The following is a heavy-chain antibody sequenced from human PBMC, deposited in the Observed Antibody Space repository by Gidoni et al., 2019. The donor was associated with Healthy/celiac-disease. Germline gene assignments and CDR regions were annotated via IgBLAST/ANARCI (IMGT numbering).Heavy chain of an antibody. CDR2: ISGSGGST. J-gene: IGHJ6*02. D-gene: IGHD2-2*01. V-gene: IGHV3-23*01. CDR1: GFTFSSYA. Sequence: EVQLLESGGGLVQPGGSLRLSCAASGFTFSSYAMCWVRQAPGKGLEWVSAISGSGGSTYYADSVKGRFTISRDNSKNTLYLQMNSLRAEDTAVYYCAKVDIVVVPAARYYYGMDVWGQGTTVTVSS. CDR3: AKVDIVVVPAARYYYGMDV.